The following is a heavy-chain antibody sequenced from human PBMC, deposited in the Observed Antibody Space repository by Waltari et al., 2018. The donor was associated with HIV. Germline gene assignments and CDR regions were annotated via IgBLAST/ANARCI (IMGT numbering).Heavy chain of an antibody. D-gene: IGHD3-3*01. CDR1: GFTFDDYA. V-gene: IGHV3-9*01. CDR2: ISWNSGSI. Sequence: EVQLVESGGGLVQPGRSLRLSCAASGFTFDDYAMHWVRQAPGKGLEWVSGISWNSGSIGYADSVKGRFTISRDNAKNSLYLQMNSLRAEDTALYYCAIGKNFGVVIPYFDYWGQGTLVTVSS. J-gene: IGHJ4*02. CDR3: AIGKNFGVVIPYFDY.